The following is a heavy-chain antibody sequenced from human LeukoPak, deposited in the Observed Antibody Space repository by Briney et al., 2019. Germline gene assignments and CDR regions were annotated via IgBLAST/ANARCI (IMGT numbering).Heavy chain of an antibody. D-gene: IGHD6-19*01. CDR3: AKGSGWYGFDY. J-gene: IGHJ4*02. CDR2: ISYGGSNK. Sequence: PGGSLRLSCAASGFTFSSYGMHWVRQAPGKRLEWVAVISYGGSNKYYADSVKGRFTISRDNSKNTLYLQMNSLRAEDTAVYYCAKGSGWYGFDYWGQGTLVTVSS. CDR1: GFTFSSYG. V-gene: IGHV3-30*18.